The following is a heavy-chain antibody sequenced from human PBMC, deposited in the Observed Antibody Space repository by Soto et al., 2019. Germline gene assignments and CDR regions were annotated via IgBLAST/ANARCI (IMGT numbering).Heavy chain of an antibody. V-gene: IGHV1-18*04. CDR1: GYTFTNYG. CDR3: AREEYRQVDH. Sequence: QVQLVQSGAEVKKPGASVKVSCKASGYTFTNYGISLVRQAPGQGLEWMGWISTNTGHTDYARNLRGRVTMTTDASTTTAYMELRSLTSDDTAIYFCAREEYRQVDHWGQGTLVTVSS. CDR2: ISTNTGHT. D-gene: IGHD3-16*02. J-gene: IGHJ5*02.